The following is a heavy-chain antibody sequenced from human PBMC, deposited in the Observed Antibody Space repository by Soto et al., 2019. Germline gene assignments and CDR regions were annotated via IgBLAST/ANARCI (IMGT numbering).Heavy chain of an antibody. CDR1: GDSVSSDTAA. CDR2: TYYRSKWNN. Sequence: SQTLSLTCAISGDSVSSDTAAWIWVRQSPSRGLEWLGRTYYRSKWNNDYALSVKSRITISPDKSQNQFSLDLDSVTPEDTAVYYCVGVPLFRGREVWGHGNTVSVS. CDR3: VGVPLFRGREV. V-gene: IGHV6-1*01. J-gene: IGHJ6*02.